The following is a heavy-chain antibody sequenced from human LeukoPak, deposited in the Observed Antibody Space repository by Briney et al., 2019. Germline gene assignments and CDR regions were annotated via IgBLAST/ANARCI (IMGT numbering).Heavy chain of an antibody. D-gene: IGHD6-19*01. CDR3: AGGSGSGWPLDR. V-gene: IGHV3-53*01. CDR2: MYAGGTT. CDR1: GVIVSRNF. Sequence: PGGSLRLSCAASGVIVSRNFMSWVRQVPGKGLQWVAIMYAGGTTDYSDSVRGRFHISRDSSNNTLSLQINSLRAEDTAVYYCAGGSGSGWPLDRWGQGALVTVSS. J-gene: IGHJ5*02.